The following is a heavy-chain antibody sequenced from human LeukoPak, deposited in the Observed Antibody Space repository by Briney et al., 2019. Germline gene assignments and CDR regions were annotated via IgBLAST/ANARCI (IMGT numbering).Heavy chain of an antibody. CDR1: GFTISSYA. CDR2: ISYDGSNK. Sequence: GGSLRLSCAASGFTISSYAMHWVRQAPGKGLEWVAVISYDGSNKYYADSVKGRFTISRDNSKNTLYLQMNSLRAEDTAVYYCTKDLGFSYFDYWGQGTLVTVSS. J-gene: IGHJ4*02. V-gene: IGHV3-30-3*01. CDR3: TKDLGFSYFDY. D-gene: IGHD6-25*01.